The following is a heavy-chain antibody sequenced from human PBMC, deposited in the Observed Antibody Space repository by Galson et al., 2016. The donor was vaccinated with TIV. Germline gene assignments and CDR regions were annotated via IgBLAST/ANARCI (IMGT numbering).Heavy chain of an antibody. CDR1: GFTFITSG. CDR2: IVTGSGDT. J-gene: IGHJ5*02. V-gene: IGHV1-58*01. D-gene: IGHD5-12*01. Sequence: SVKVSCKASGFTFITSGVHWVRQARGQRLEWIGWIVTGSGDTNYAQSFQQRVTITRDMSTSTAYMELRSLGSEDTAVYYCARGGYSGGFEVGDNWFDPWGQGTLVTVSS. CDR3: ARGGYSGGFEVGDNWFDP.